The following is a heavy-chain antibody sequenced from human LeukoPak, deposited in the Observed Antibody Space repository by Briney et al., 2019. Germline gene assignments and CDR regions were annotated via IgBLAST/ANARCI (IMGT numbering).Heavy chain of an antibody. D-gene: IGHD1-26*01. CDR3: SRDNVQGATTN. V-gene: IGHV1-2*02. CDR2: INPNSGGT. Sequence: ASVTVSFKASGYTFTDYYMHWVRQAPGQGLEWMGWINPNSGGTNYAQKFQGRVSMTTDTSISTAYMELSRPRSDDTAVYYCSRDNVQGATTNWGQGTLVTVSS. CDR1: GYTFTDYY. J-gene: IGHJ4*02.